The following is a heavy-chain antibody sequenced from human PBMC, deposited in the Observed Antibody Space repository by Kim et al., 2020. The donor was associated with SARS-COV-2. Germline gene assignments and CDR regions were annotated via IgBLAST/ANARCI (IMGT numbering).Heavy chain of an antibody. CDR2: IIPIFGTA. V-gene: IGHV1-69*13. J-gene: IGHJ5*02. CDR1: GGTFSSYG. Sequence: SVKVSCKASGGTFSSYGISWVRQAPGQGLEWMGGIIPIFGTANYAQKFQGRVTITADESTSTAYMELSSLRSEDTAVYYCARDAAAGLTWFDPWGQGTLVTVSS. CDR3: ARDAAAGLTWFDP. D-gene: IGHD6-13*01.